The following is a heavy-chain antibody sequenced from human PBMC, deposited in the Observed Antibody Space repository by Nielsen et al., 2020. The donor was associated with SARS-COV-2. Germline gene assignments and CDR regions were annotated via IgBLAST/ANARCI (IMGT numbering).Heavy chain of an antibody. V-gene: IGHV4-39*01. CDR1: GDSISSSSYY. CDR2: IYYSGST. CDR3: ARSPESYTIFGVVITHSFDY. Sequence: GSLRLSCTVSGDSISSSSYYWGWIRQSPGKGLEWIGSIYYSGSTYYNPSLTSRVTISVDTSKNQFSLKLNSVTAADTAVYYCARSPESYTIFGVVITHSFDYWGQGTLVTVSS. D-gene: IGHD3-3*01. J-gene: IGHJ4*02.